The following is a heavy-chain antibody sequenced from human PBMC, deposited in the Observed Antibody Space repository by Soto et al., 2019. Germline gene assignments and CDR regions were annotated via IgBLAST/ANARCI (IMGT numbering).Heavy chain of an antibody. CDR1: GYTFTSYG. J-gene: IGHJ4*02. Sequence: ASVKVSCKASGYTFTSYGISWVRQAPGQGLEWMGWISAYNGNTNYAQKLQGRVTMTTDNSKNTLYLQMNSLRAEDTAVYYCAREGEDYYDSSGYPPFDYWGQGTLVTVSS. V-gene: IGHV1-18*01. D-gene: IGHD3-22*01. CDR2: ISAYNGNT. CDR3: AREGEDYYDSSGYPPFDY.